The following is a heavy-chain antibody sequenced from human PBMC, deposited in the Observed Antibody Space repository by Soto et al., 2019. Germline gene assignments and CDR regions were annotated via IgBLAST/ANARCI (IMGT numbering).Heavy chain of an antibody. J-gene: IGHJ3*02. Sequence: PSETLSLTCAVSGGSISSGGYSWSWIRQPPGKGLEWIGYIYHSGSTYYNPSLKSRVTISVDRSKNQFSLKLSSVTAADTAVYYCAGGGDSSGYYRSGAFDIWGQGTMVTV. D-gene: IGHD3-22*01. CDR2: IYHSGST. CDR1: GGSISSGGYS. CDR3: AGGGDSSGYYRSGAFDI. V-gene: IGHV4-30-2*01.